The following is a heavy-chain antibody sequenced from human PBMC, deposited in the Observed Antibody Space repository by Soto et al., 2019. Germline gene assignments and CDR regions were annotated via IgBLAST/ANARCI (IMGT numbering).Heavy chain of an antibody. V-gene: IGHV1-18*01. CDR1: GYTFTSYA. CDR3: ARVVGALGHWFDP. D-gene: IGHD1-26*01. J-gene: IGHJ5*02. CDR2: ISAYNGNT. Sequence: ASVKVSCKASGYTFTSYAMHWVRQAPGQRLGWMGWISAYNGNTKYAQKLQGRVTMTTDTSTSTAYMELRSLRSDDTAVYYCARVVGALGHWFDPWGQGTLVTVSS.